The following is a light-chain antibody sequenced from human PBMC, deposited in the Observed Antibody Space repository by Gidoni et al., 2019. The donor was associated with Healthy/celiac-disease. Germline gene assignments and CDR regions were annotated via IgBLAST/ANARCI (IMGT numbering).Light chain of an antibody. CDR1: QSVSSY. J-gene: IGKJ2*01. Sequence: EIVLTQSPATLSLSPGERATLSCRASQSVSSYLDWYQQKPGQAPRLLIYDASNRATGIPARFSGSGSGTDFTLTISSLEPEDFAVYYCQQRSNYMYTFGQGTKLEIK. CDR3: QQRSNYMYT. V-gene: IGKV3-11*01. CDR2: DAS.